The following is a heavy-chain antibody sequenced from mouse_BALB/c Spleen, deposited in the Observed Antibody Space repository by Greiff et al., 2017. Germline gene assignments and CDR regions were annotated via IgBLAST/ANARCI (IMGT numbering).Heavy chain of an antibody. CDR1: GYTFTSYW. J-gene: IGHJ3*01. D-gene: IGHD1-1*01. CDR3: ARDPIYYDGSSYEWFAY. V-gene: IGHV1-7*01. Sequence: VQLQQSGAELAKPGASVKMSCKASGYTFTSYWMHWVKQRPGQGLEWIGYINPSTGYTEYNQKFKDKATLTADKSSSTAYMQLSSLTSEDSAVYYCARDPIYYDGSSYEWFAYWGQGTLVTVSA. CDR2: INPSTGYT.